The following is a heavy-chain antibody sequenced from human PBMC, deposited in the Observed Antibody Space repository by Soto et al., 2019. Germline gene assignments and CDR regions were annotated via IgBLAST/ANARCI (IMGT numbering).Heavy chain of an antibody. J-gene: IGHJ6*02. CDR1: GGFISSSNW. D-gene: IGHD2-2*01. CDR2: IYHSGST. V-gene: IGHV4-4*02. CDR3: ASDRPRFRSTCCYERYYVLXV. Sequence: PSETLXLTCAVSGGFISSSNWWSWVRQPPGKGLEWIGEIYHSGSTNYNPSLKSRVTISVDKSKNQFSLKLSSVNAADTAGYYYASDRPRFRSTCCYERYYVLXVWGQGTTVXVSS.